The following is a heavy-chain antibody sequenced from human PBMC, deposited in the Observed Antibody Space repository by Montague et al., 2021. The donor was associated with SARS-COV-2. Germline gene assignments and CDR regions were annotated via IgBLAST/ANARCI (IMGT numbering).Heavy chain of an antibody. D-gene: IGHD3-22*01. V-gene: IGHV3-48*03. CDR1: GFTFSSYE. Sequence: SLRLSCAASGFTFSSYEMNWVRQAPGKGLEWVSYISSSGSTIYYSDSVXGRFTISRDNAKNSLYLQMNSLRAEDTAVYYCARDLYYDSKGLDIWGQGTMVTVSS. CDR2: ISSSGSTI. CDR3: ARDLYYDSKGLDI. J-gene: IGHJ3*02.